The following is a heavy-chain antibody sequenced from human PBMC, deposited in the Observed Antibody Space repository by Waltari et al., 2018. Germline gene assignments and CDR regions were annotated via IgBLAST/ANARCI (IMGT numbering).Heavy chain of an antibody. J-gene: IGHJ5*02. D-gene: IGHD6-13*01. Sequence: QVQLQESGPGLVKPSGTLSLTCAVSGGSISSSNWWSWARQPPGKGLEWIGEIYHSGSTNYNPPLKSRVTISVDTSKNQFSLTLSSVTAADTAVYYCAGIAAAANWFDPWGQGTLVTVSS. CDR2: IYHSGST. CDR1: GGSISSSNW. CDR3: AGIAAAANWFDP. V-gene: IGHV4-4*02.